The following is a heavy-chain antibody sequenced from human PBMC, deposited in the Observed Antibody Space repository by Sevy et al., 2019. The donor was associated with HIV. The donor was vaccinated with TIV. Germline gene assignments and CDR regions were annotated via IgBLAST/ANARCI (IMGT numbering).Heavy chain of an antibody. V-gene: IGHV3-21*01. CDR2: MTSSGSYI. Sequence: GGSLRLSCAACGFTFSTSTMNWDRQAPGKGLEWVSLMTSSGSYILYADSVKGRFTISRDNAKNSVFLQMNSLRVEDTAVYYCVRDGWNYWGQGTLVTVSS. J-gene: IGHJ4*02. D-gene: IGHD2-15*01. CDR3: VRDGWNY. CDR1: GFTFSTST.